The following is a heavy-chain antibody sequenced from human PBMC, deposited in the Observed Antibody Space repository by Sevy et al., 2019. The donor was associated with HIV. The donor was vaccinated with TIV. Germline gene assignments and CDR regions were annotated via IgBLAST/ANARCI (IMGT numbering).Heavy chain of an antibody. CDR3: ARGSFLGNYGMDV. J-gene: IGHJ6*02. CDR2: IYHSGST. CDR1: GGSISSGGYS. V-gene: IGHV4-30-2*01. Sequence: SETLSLTCAVSGGSISSGGYSWSWIRQPPGKGLEWIGYIYHSGSTYYNPSLKSRDTISVDRSKNQFSLKLSSVTAADTAVYYCARGSFLGNYGMDVWGQGTTVTVSS.